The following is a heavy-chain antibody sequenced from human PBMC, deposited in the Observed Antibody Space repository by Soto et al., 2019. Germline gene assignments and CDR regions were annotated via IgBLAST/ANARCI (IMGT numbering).Heavy chain of an antibody. V-gene: IGHV1-69*06. CDR1: GGTFSIYA. D-gene: IGHD5-18*01. CDR2: IIPIFGTA. CDR3: ASRKDTARVRRRYYYYGMYV. Sequence: SVKVSCKASGGTFSIYAISWLRQAPGQGLEWMGGIIPIFGTANYAQKFQGRVTITADKSTSTAYMELSSLRSEDTAVYYCASRKDTARVRRRYYYYGMYVCGQGTTVTLSS. J-gene: IGHJ6*02.